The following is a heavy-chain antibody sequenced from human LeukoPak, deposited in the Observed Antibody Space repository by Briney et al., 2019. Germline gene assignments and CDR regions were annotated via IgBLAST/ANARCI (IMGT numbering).Heavy chain of an antibody. CDR2: IYPGDSDT. D-gene: IGHD3-10*01. CDR1: GYSFTNYW. V-gene: IGHV5-51*01. CDR3: ARRMVRGVITSPFDY. J-gene: IGHJ4*02. Sequence: GESLKISCKGSGYSFTNYWIGWVRQMPGKGLEWIGIIYPGDSDTTYRPSFQGQVTISADKSISTAYLQWSSLKASDTAMYYCARRMVRGVITSPFDYWGQGTLVTVSS.